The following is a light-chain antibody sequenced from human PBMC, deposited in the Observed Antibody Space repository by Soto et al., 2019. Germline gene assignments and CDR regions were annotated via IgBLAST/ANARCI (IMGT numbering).Light chain of an antibody. J-gene: IGKJ2*01. CDR3: HQYDALPYT. CDR2: DAS. CDR1: QNISKF. V-gene: IGKV1-33*01. Sequence: DIHMTQSPSSLTASVGDRVTITCQTSQNISKFLIWYHQSPGKAPNLLISDASNLEAGVPSRFSGRGSGTHFTLTISSLQPEDIGRYYCHQYDALPYTFGQGTSLQIK.